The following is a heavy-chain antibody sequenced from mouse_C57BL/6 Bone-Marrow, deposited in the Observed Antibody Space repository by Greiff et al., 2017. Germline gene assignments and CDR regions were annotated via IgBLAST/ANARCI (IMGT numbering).Heavy chain of an antibody. CDR3: ARSGTGFAY. CDR2: IHPNSGST. J-gene: IGHJ3*01. V-gene: IGHV1-64*01. D-gene: IGHD4-1*01. CDR1: GYTFTSYW. Sequence: VQLQQPGAELVKPGASVKLSCKASGYTFTSYWMHWVKQRPGQGLEWIGMIHPNSGSTNYNEKFKIKATLTVDQSSSTAYMQRSSLTSEDAAVYCGARSGTGFAYWGQGTLVTVSA.